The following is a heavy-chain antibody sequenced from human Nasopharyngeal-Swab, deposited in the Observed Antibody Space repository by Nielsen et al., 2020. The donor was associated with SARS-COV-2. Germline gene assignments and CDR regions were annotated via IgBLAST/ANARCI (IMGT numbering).Heavy chain of an antibody. D-gene: IGHD3-10*01. J-gene: IGHJ4*02. CDR3: AREYRNRG. CDR2: IYSRGET. Sequence: GESLKISCEVSGFSVSYNYMSWVRQAPGKGLEWVAVIYSRGETHYTDSVRGRFTISRDNSKNMVNLQLNSLRAEDTAVYYCAREYRNRGWGQGTLVTVPS. CDR1: GFSVSYNY. V-gene: IGHV3-53*01.